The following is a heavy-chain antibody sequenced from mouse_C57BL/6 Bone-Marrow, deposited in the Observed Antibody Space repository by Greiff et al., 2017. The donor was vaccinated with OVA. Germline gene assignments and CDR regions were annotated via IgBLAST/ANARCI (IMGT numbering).Heavy chain of an antibody. CDR3: ARDAGDWYFDV. V-gene: IGHV7-1*01. J-gene: IGHJ1*03. CDR1: GFTFSDFY. CDR2: SRNKANDYTT. Sequence: EVMLVESGGGLVQSGRSLRLSCATSGFTFSDFYMEWVRQAPGKGLEWIAASRNKANDYTTEYSASVKGRFIVSRDTSQSILYLQMNALRAEDTAFYDCARDAGDWYFDVWGTGTTVTVSS.